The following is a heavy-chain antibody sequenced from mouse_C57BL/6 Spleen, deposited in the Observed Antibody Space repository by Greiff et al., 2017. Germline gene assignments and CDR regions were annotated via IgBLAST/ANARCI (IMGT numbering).Heavy chain of an antibody. CDR3: ARDGGLLRMDY. D-gene: IGHD1-1*01. J-gene: IGHJ4*01. CDR2: LYTGDGDT. Sequence: QVTLQQSGPELVKPGASVKISCKASGYAFSSSWMTWVKQRPGKGLAWIGRLYTGDGDTNYNGKFKGKATLTADKSSSTAYMQHGRLTSEYAAVYFCARDGGLLRMDYWGQETAVTVSS. V-gene: IGHV1-82*01. CDR1: GYAFSSSW.